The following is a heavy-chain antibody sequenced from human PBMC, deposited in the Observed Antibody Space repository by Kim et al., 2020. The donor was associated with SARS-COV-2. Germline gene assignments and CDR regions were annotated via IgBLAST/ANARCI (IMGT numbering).Heavy chain of an antibody. CDR1: GGSISSYY. J-gene: IGHJ5*01. Sequence: SETLSLTCTVSGGSISSYYWSWIRQPPGKGLEWIGYIYYSGSTNYNPPLKSRVTISVDTSKNQFSLKLSSVTAADTTVYYCARPQAPGDSGSYSDGHWF. CDR2: IYYSGST. D-gene: IGHD1-26*01. V-gene: IGHV4-59*08. CDR3: ARPQAPGDSGSYSDGHWF.